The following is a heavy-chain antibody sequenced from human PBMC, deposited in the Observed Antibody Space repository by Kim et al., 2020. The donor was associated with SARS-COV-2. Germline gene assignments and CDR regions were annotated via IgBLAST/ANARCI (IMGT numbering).Heavy chain of an antibody. CDR2: INHSGST. CDR1: GGSFSGYY. J-gene: IGHJ6*02. V-gene: IGHV4-34*01. CDR3: ARASPPLRTIFGVVPPNYYGMDV. D-gene: IGHD3-3*01. Sequence: SETLSLTCAVYGGSFSGYYWSWIRQPPGKGLEWIGEINHSGSTNYNPSLKSRVTISVDTSKNQFSLKLSSVTAADTAVYYCARASPPLRTIFGVVPPNYYGMDVWGQGTTVTVSS.